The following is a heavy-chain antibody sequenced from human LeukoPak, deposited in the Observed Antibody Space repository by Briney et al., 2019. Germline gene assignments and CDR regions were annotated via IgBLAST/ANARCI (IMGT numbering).Heavy chain of an antibody. CDR2: IYTSGST. V-gene: IGHV4-4*07. Sequence: MPSETLSLTCTVSGGSISSYYWSWIRQPAGKGLEWIGRIYTSGSTNYNPSLKSRVTMSVDTSKNQFSLKLSSVTAVDTAVYYCARVDCSSTSCYSYFDYWGQGTLVTVSS. J-gene: IGHJ4*02. CDR3: ARVDCSSTSCYSYFDY. D-gene: IGHD2-2*02. CDR1: GGSISSYY.